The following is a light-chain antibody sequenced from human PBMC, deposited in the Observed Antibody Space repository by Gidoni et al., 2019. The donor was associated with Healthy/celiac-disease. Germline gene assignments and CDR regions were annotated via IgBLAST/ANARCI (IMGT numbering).Light chain of an antibody. Sequence: DIQMTQSPSTLSASVGDRVTIPCRASQSISSWLAWYQQKPGKAPKLLIYKAASLESGVPSRFSGSGSGTEFTLTISSLQPDDFATYYCQQYNSYSTTFGQGTKVESK. J-gene: IGKJ1*01. CDR3: QQYNSYSTT. CDR1: QSISSW. CDR2: KAA. V-gene: IGKV1-5*03.